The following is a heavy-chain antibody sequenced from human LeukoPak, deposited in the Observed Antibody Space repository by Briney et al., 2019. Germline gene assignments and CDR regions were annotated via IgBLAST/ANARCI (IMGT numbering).Heavy chain of an antibody. Sequence: GGSLRLSCAASGFTFDDYAMHWVRQAPGKGLEWVSGISWNSGSIGYADSVKGRFTISRDNAKSSLYLQMNSLRAEDTALYYCAKGYYDSSGYHDAFDIWGQGTMVTVSS. V-gene: IGHV3-9*01. CDR2: ISWNSGSI. J-gene: IGHJ3*02. CDR3: AKGYYDSSGYHDAFDI. D-gene: IGHD3-22*01. CDR1: GFTFDDYA.